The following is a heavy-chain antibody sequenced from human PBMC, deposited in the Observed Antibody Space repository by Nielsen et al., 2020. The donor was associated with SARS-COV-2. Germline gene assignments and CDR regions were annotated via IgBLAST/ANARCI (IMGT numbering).Heavy chain of an antibody. CDR2: IIPILGIA. D-gene: IGHD3-22*01. V-gene: IGHV1-69*02. CDR3: ARQDRDYYFDY. Sequence: SVKVSCKASGGTFISYTISWVRQAPVQGLEWMGRIIPILGIANYAQKFQGRVTITADKSTSTAYMELSSLRSEDTAVYYCARQDRDYYFDYWGQGTLVTVSS. J-gene: IGHJ4*02. CDR1: GGTFISYT.